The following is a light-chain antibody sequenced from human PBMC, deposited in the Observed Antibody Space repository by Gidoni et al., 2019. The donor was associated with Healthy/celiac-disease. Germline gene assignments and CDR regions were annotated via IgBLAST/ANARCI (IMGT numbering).Light chain of an antibody. Sequence: DIQMTQSPSTLYASVGDRVTTPCRASQSISSWLDWYQKKPGKAPKLLLYKASSLESGVPSMFSGSGSGTELTLTISSLQPDDFATYYCQQYNSYPLTFGGGTKVEIK. CDR1: QSISSW. J-gene: IGKJ4*01. V-gene: IGKV1-5*03. CDR3: QQYNSYPLT. CDR2: KAS.